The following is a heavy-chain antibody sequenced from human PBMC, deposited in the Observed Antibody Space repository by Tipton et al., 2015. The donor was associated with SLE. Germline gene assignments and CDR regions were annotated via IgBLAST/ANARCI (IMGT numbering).Heavy chain of an antibody. D-gene: IGHD3-9*01. CDR2: TFHTGTT. CDR3: ARPNESGDWFFQY. V-gene: IGHV4-4*02. Sequence: GLVKPSGTLSLTCDVPNDSVTNNWWSWVRQPPGKGLEWIVETFHTGTTYYNASFQSRVTVSLDKSTAQLSLDLRSVTAADTAVYYCARPNESGDWFFQYWGQGALVTVSS. J-gene: IGHJ4*02. CDR1: NDSVTNNW.